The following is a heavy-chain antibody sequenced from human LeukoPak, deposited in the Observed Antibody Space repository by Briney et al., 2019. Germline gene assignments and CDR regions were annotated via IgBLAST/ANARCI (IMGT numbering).Heavy chain of an antibody. CDR3: ARTPNYYYYGMDV. CDR1: GGSFSGYH. J-gene: IGHJ6*02. V-gene: IGHV4-34*01. CDR2: INHSGST. Sequence: SETLSLTCAVYGGSFSGYHWSWIRQPPGKGLEWIGEINHSGSTNNNPSLKSRVTISVDTSKNQFSLKLSSVTAADTAVYYCARTPNYYYYGMDVWGQGTTVTVSS.